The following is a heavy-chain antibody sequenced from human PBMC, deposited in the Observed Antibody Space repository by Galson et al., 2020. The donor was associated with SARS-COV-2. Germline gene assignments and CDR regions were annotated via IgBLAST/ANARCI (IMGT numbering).Heavy chain of an antibody. D-gene: IGHD5-18*01. CDR3: ARETTAMVFFDY. J-gene: IGHJ4*02. V-gene: IGHV3-30*04. Sequence: GGSLRLSCAASGFTFSSYAMHWVRQAPGKGLEWVAVISYDGSNKYYADSVKGRFTISRDNSKNTLYLQMNSLRAEDTAVYYCARETTAMVFFDYWGQGTLVTVSS. CDR1: GFTFSSYA. CDR2: ISYDGSNK.